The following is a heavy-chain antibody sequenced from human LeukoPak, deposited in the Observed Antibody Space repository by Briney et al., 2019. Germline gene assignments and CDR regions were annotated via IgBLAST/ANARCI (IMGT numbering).Heavy chain of an antibody. V-gene: IGHV1-2*02. CDR2: INPNSGGT. Sequence: ASVKVSCKASEYTFTGYYMHWVRQAPGQGLEWMGWINPNSGGTNYAQKFQGRVTMTRDTSISTAYMELSRLRSDDTAVYYCARVTGYYGSGSYLYYYMDVWGKGTTVTVSS. D-gene: IGHD3-10*01. CDR1: EYTFTGYY. J-gene: IGHJ6*03. CDR3: ARVTGYYGSGSYLYYYMDV.